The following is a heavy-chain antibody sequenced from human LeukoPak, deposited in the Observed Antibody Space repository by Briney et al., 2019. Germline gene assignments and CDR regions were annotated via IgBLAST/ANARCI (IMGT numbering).Heavy chain of an antibody. CDR1: GFTFSSYA. D-gene: IGHD3-16*01. CDR3: GKEGGA. CDR2: ISGSGGST. J-gene: IGHJ5*02. V-gene: IGHV3-23*01. Sequence: GGSLRLSCAASGFTFSSYAMSWVRQAPGKGLEWVSAISGSGGSTYYADSLGGRFTISRDNSKDMLYLQMNSLKVEDTATYYCGKEGGAWGQGTKVTVSS.